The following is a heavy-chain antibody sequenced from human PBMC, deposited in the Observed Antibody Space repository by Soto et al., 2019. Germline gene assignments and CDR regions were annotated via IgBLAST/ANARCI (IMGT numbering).Heavy chain of an antibody. CDR3: ARLSFSYGVDV. CDR2: IYHGGST. J-gene: IGHJ6*02. Sequence: SETLSLTCAVSGGSISSANCWTCVRQPPGKGLEWIGEIYHGGSTSYNPSLKSRVTLSLDKFKNHFSLNLTSVTAADTAVYYCARLSFSYGVDVWGQGTTVTVSS. V-gene: IGHV4-4*02. CDR1: GGSISSANC.